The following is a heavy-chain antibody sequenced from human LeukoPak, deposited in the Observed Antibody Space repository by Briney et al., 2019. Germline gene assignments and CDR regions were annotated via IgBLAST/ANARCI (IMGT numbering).Heavy chain of an antibody. CDR3: ARGPGYGGPYYFDY. Sequence: GGSLRLSCAASGFTFSSYSMNWVRQAPGKGLEWVSSISSSSYIYYADSVKGRFTISRDNAKNSLYLQMNSLRAEDTAVYYCARGPGYGGPYYFDYWGQGTLVTVSS. D-gene: IGHD4-23*01. CDR2: ISSSSYI. V-gene: IGHV3-21*06. J-gene: IGHJ4*02. CDR1: GFTFSSYS.